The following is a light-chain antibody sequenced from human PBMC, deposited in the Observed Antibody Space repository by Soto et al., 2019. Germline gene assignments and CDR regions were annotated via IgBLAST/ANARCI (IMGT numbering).Light chain of an antibody. CDR3: QRYNKWSLT. J-gene: IGKJ4*01. CDR1: QGIGDT. CDR2: DTS. Sequence: EVVITQSPATLAVSPGEGATLSCMASQGIGDTIAWYQHKPGQTPRLLIYDTSTRAASVPARFSGSRTGTELNLTIICLQSEDFAVYYCQRYNKWSLTFGGGTKVDI. V-gene: IGKV3-15*01.